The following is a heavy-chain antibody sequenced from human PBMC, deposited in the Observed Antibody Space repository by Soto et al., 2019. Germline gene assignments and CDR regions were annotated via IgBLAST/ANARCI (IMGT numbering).Heavy chain of an antibody. Sequence: SETLSLTCTVSGGSISSGDYYWSWIRQPPGKGLEWIGYIYYSGSTYYNPSLKSRVTISVDTSKNQFSLKLSSVTAADTAVYYCARDGIAGTTDYFYYGVDGWGEG. CDR1: GGSISSGDYY. V-gene: IGHV4-30-4*01. CDR3: ARDGIAGTTDYFYYGVDG. D-gene: IGHD1-20*01. J-gene: IGHJ6*02. CDR2: IYYSGST.